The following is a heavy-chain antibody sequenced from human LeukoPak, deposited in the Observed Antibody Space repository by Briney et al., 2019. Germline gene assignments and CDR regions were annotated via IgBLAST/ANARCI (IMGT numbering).Heavy chain of an antibody. J-gene: IGHJ5*02. D-gene: IGHD3-10*01. V-gene: IGHV1-8*01. CDR2: MNPINGNT. Sequence: GASVKVSCKATGFTFTNYDINWVRQATGQGLEWMGWMNPINGNTGYAQKFQGRVTMTRDTSISTACMELRSLTSEDTAVYYCVRDGEGVAISVNYWFAPWGQGTLVTVSS. CDR3: VRDGEGVAISVNYWFAP. CDR1: GFTFTNYD.